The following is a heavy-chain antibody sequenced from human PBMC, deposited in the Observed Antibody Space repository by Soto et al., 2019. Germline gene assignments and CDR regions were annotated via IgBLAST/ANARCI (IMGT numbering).Heavy chain of an antibody. CDR3: ARVLTRESSGWYWPKEDYYYYGMDV. D-gene: IGHD6-19*01. CDR1: GGSISSYY. CDR2: IYYSGST. Sequence: SETLSLTCTVSGGSISSYYWSWIRQPPGKGLEWIGYIYYSGSTNYNPSLKSRVTISVDTSKNQFSLKLSSVTAADTAVYYCARVLTRESSGWYWPKEDYYYYGMDVWGQGTTVTVS. V-gene: IGHV4-59*01. J-gene: IGHJ6*02.